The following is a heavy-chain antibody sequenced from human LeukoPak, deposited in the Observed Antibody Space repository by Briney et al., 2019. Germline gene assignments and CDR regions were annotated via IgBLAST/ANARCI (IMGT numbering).Heavy chain of an antibody. D-gene: IGHD2-8*01. J-gene: IGHJ4*02. CDR2: ISYDGSNK. CDR1: GFTFSSYA. Sequence: PGGSLRLSCAASGFTFSSYAMHWVRQAPGKGLEWVAVISYDGSNKYYADSVKGRFTISRDNSKNTLYLQMNSLRAEDTAVYYCARGGATYCTNGVCYGMGTSGFDYWGQGTLVTVSS. CDR3: ARGGATYCTNGVCYGMGTSGFDY. V-gene: IGHV3-30-3*01.